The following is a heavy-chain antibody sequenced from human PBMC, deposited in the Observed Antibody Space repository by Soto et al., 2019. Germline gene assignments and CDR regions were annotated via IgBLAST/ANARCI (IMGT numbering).Heavy chain of an antibody. Sequence: ETLRLPWTVAGGTIRSFDWSWIRQPPGKGLEWVANINQDGSERYYVDSVKGRFTISRDNAKNTLYLQMNSLRAEDTAVYYCASGPRMAVWGQGTTVTVFS. V-gene: IGHV3-7*01. CDR1: GGTIRSFD. CDR3: ASGPRMAV. CDR2: INQDGSER. J-gene: IGHJ6*02.